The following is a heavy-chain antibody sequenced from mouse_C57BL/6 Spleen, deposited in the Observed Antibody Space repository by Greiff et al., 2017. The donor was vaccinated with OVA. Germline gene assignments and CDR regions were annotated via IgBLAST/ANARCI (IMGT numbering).Heavy chain of an antibody. CDR3: ARWGHYGSSYYYAMDY. Sequence: VKLQQPGTELVKPGASVKLSCKASGYTFTSYWMHWVKQRPGQGLEWIGNINPSNGGTNYNEKFKSKATLTVDKSSSTAYMQLSSLTSEDSAVYYCARWGHYGSSYYYAMDYWGQGTSVTVSS. V-gene: IGHV1-53*01. D-gene: IGHD1-1*01. CDR2: INPSNGGT. J-gene: IGHJ4*01. CDR1: GYTFTSYW.